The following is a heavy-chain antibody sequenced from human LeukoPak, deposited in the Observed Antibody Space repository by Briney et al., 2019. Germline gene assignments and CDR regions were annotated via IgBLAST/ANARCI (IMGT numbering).Heavy chain of an antibody. J-gene: IGHJ4*02. V-gene: IGHV4-34*01. Sequence: SETLSLTCAVYGGSFSGYHWTWIRQSPGKGLEWIGDINPSGSTYYNPSLKSRLTISVDTSKNQFSLKLRSVTAADTAVYYCATLTGTTYPYYFDFWGQATLVTVSS. CDR2: INPSGST. CDR1: GGSFSGYH. CDR3: ATLTGTTYPYYFDF. D-gene: IGHD1-20*01.